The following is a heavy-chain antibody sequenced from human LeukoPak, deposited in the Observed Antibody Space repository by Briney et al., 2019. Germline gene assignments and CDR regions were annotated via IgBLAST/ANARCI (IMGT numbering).Heavy chain of an antibody. CDR3: ARAVRGVTFDY. Sequence: PSETLSLTCTVSGGSISSYYWSWIRQPPGKGLEWIGYIYYSGSTNYNPSLKSRVTISVDTSKNQFSLKLSSVTAADTAVYYCARAVRGVTFDYWGQGTLVTVSS. CDR1: GGSISSYY. J-gene: IGHJ4*02. V-gene: IGHV4-59*01. CDR2: IYYSGST. D-gene: IGHD3-10*01.